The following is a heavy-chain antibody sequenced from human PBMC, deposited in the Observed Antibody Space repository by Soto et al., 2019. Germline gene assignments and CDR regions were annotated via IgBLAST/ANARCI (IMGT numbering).Heavy chain of an antibody. CDR1: GFVFKDSS. Sequence: EVLLVESGGGLVQPGGSLKLSCAASGFVFKDSSIHWVRQASGKGLEWVGRIRDRTYSYATAYAESVKGRFTISRDDSNKTANLQMSGLKTEDTATYSCTRLIIAPHDYWGQGTLVTVSS. D-gene: IGHD3-10*01. V-gene: IGHV3-73*01. CDR2: IRDRTYSYAT. J-gene: IGHJ4*02. CDR3: TRLIIAPHDY.